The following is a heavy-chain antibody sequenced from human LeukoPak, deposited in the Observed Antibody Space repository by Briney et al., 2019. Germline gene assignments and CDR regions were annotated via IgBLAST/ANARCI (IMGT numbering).Heavy chain of an antibody. J-gene: IGHJ1*01. CDR3: AGHGRNDYIDSYFQH. D-gene: IGHD4-11*01. CDR2: IYYSGST. V-gene: IGHV4-59*08. Sequence: SETLSLTCTVSGGSISSYCWSWIRQPPGKGLEWIGYIYYSGSTNYNPSLKSRVTISVDTSKNQFSLKLTSVTAAVTAVFYCAGHGRNDYIDSYFQHWGQGTLVTVSS. CDR1: GGSISSYC.